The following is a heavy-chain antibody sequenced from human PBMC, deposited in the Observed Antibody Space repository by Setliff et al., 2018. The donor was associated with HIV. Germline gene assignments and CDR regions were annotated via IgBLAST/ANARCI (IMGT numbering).Heavy chain of an antibody. V-gene: IGHV3-7*01. CDR3: ARHPYGVFDY. CDR1: GFTFNNYW. Sequence: LRLSCAASGFTFNNYWMAWVRQAPGKGLEWVGNINQDGSEKNYVDSVKGRFSISRVNAENSLYLQMSSLRAEDTAVYYCARHPYGVFDYWGQGTLVTVSS. D-gene: IGHD3-3*01. J-gene: IGHJ4*02. CDR2: INQDGSEK.